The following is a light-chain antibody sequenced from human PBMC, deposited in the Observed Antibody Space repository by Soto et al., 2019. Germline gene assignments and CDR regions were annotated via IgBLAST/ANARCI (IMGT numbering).Light chain of an antibody. CDR3: QQSYTAPLS. J-gene: IGKJ5*01. CDR1: QTVSIF. CDR2: RAS. Sequence: DIQMTQSPPSLSASVGDTVSITCRASQTVSIFLNWYQQKLGQAPTALIHRASTLQSGVPSRFAGSGDGTEFTLTISDVQADDFATYYCQQSYTAPLSFGQGTRLEIK. V-gene: IGKV1-39*01.